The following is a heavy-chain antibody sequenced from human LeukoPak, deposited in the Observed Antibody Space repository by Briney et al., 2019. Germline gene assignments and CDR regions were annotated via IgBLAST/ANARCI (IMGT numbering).Heavy chain of an antibody. V-gene: IGHV4-38-2*01. Sequence: SETLSLTCAVSGYSISSGYYWGWIRQPPGKGLEWIGSIYHNGSTYYNPSLKSRVTISVDTSKNQFSLKLSSVTAADTAVYHCARHPGISWYGEENWLDPWGQGTLVTVSS. D-gene: IGHD6-13*01. CDR3: ARHPGISWYGEENWLDP. CDR1: GYSISSGYY. J-gene: IGHJ5*02. CDR2: IYHNGST.